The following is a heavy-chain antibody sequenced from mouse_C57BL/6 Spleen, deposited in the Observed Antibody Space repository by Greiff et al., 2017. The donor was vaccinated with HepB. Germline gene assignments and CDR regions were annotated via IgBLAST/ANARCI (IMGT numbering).Heavy chain of an antibody. CDR1: GYTFTSYW. V-gene: IGHV1-50*01. CDR2: IDPSDSYT. J-gene: IGHJ2*01. CDR3: ARDRTDY. D-gene: IGHD3-3*01. Sequence: QVQLQQPGAELVKPGASVKLSCKASGYTFTSYWMQWVKQRPGQGLEWIGEIDPSDSYTNYNQKFKGKATLTVDTSSSTAYMQLSSLTSEDSAVYYCARDRTDYWGQGTTLTVSS.